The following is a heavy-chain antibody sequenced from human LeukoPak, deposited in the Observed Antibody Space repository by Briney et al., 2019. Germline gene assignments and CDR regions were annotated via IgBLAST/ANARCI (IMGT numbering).Heavy chain of an antibody. V-gene: IGHV3-30*02. J-gene: IGHJ4*02. Sequence: GGSLRLSCAASRFTFSSYGVHWARQAPGKGLEWVAYIQYDGSNEQYADSVKGRFSISRDSSKNILYLQMNSLRTEDTAVYYCAKVRWDNSGWYYLDYWGQGTLVTVSS. D-gene: IGHD6-19*01. CDR2: IQYDGSNE. CDR3: AKVRWDNSGWYYLDY. CDR1: RFTFSSYG.